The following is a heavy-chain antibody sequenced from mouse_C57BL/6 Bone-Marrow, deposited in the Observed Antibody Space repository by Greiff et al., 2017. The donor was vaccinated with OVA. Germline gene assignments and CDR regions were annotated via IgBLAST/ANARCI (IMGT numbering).Heavy chain of an antibody. CDR3: ARHEVFTTVVATGFDY. D-gene: IGHD1-1*01. CDR2: FYPGSGSI. CDR1: GYTFTEYT. Sequence: VKLMESGAELVKPGASVKLSCKASGYTFTEYTIHWVKQRSGQGLEWIGWFYPGSGSIKYNEKFKDKATLTADKSSSTVYMELSRLTSEDSAVYFCARHEVFTTVVATGFDYWGQGTTLTVSS. J-gene: IGHJ2*01. V-gene: IGHV1-62-2*01.